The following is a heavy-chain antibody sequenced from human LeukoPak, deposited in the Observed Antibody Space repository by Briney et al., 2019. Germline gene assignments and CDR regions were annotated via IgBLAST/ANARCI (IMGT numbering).Heavy chain of an antibody. CDR1: GFTFSSYS. Sequence: PGGSLRLSCAASGFTFSSYSMNWVRQAPGKGLEWVSSISSSSSYIYYADSVKGRFTISRDNAKNSLYLQMNSLRTEDTALYYCAKLAGYCSSTSCYSFDYWGQGTLVTVSS. CDR3: AKLAGYCSSTSCYSFDY. J-gene: IGHJ4*02. V-gene: IGHV3-21*04. D-gene: IGHD2-2*01. CDR2: ISSSSSYI.